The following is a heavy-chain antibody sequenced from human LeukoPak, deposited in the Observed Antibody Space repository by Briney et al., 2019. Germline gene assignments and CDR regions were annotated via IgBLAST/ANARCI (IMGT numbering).Heavy chain of an antibody. J-gene: IGHJ4*02. D-gene: IGHD1-26*01. CDR3: ARHHGGSYYGYLDY. V-gene: IGHV4-38-2*01. Sequence: KPSETLSLTCAVSGYSISSGYYWGWIRQPPGKGLEWIGSIYHSGSTYYNPSLKSRVTISVDTSKNQFSLKLSSVTTADTAVYYCARHHGGSYYGYLDYWGQGTLVTVSS. CDR1: GYSISSGYY. CDR2: IYHSGST.